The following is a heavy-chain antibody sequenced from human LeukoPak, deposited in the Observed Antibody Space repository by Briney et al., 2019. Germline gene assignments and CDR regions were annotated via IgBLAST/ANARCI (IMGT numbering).Heavy chain of an antibody. CDR3: ARDSGRWSFDY. V-gene: IGHV1-46*01. CDR1: GYTFTSYH. CDR2: IYPSGGST. D-gene: IGHD5-24*01. Sequence: GASVKVSCKASGYTFTSYHMHWVRQAPGQGLEWMGIIYPSGGSTSYAQKFQGRVTMTRDTSTTTVFMELSSLRSEDTAVYYCARDSGRWSFDYWGQGTLVTVSS. J-gene: IGHJ4*02.